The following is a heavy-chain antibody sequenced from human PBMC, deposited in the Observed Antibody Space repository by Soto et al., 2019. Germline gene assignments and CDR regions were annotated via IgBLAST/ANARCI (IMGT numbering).Heavy chain of an antibody. V-gene: IGHV3-7*01. CDR2: IKQDGSAK. J-gene: IGHJ5*02. Sequence: EVQLVESGGGLVQPGGSLRLSCVASGFTLSSYWMSWVRQAPGKGLEWVANIKQDGSAKYYVDSVKGRFTISRDNAKNSLYLQMNSLRAEGTAVYYCARARIAATGDWFDPWGQGTLVTVSS. CDR3: ARARIAATGDWFDP. CDR1: GFTLSSYW. D-gene: IGHD6-13*01.